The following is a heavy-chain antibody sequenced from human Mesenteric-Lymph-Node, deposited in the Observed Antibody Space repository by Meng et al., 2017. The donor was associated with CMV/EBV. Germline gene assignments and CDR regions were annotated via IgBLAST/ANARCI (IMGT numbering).Heavy chain of an antibody. CDR1: GLSLTASGGR. CDR2: IDWDGDE. J-gene: IGHJ4*02. Sequence: SGPTLVKPTETLTLTCTFSGLSLTASGGRVSWIRQPPGKALEWLARIDWDGDEFFNAYLKSRLSISKDTSKNQVVLTMTNMAPADTATYYCARKDNGGHFDLWGQGTLVTVSS. D-gene: IGHD4-23*01. V-gene: IGHV2-70D*14. CDR3: ARKDNGGHFDL.